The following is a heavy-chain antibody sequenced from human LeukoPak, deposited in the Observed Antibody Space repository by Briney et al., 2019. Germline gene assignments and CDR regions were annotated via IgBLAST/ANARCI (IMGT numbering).Heavy chain of an antibody. J-gene: IGHJ6*02. CDR3: ARDSGAYYYYGMDV. CDR1: GFTFSSYA. D-gene: IGHD3-10*01. CDR2: ISSNGGST. Sequence: GGSLRLFWAASGFTFSSYAMHWVRQAPGKGLEYVSAISSNGGSTYYANSVKGRFTISRDNSKNTLYLQMGSLRAEDMAVYYCARDSGAYYYYGMDVWGQGTTVTVSS. V-gene: IGHV3-64*01.